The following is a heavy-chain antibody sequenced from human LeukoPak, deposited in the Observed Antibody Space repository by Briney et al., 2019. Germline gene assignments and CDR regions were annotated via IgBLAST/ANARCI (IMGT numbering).Heavy chain of an antibody. CDR2: INADGSGT. D-gene: IGHD2-2*01. CDR1: GFTFSSHW. Sequence: GGSLRLSCAASGFTFSSHWMHWVRQAPEKGLVGVAHINADGSGTYYAASGKGRFTIPRDNARNTLYLQMHSLTAEDTAVYYCVRGALRDCSYTSCSRGNWFDPWGQGTLVTVSS. V-gene: IGHV3-74*01. CDR3: VRGALRDCSYTSCSRGNWFDP. J-gene: IGHJ5*02.